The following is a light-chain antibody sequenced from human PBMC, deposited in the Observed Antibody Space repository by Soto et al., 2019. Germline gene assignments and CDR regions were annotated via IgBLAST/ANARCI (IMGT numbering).Light chain of an antibody. CDR2: DVS. CDR1: SSDVGSYNY. V-gene: IGLV2-14*03. CDR3: SSYTTISTWV. Sequence: QSALTQPASVTGSPGQSITISCTGTSSDVGSYNYVSWYQQHPGKVPKLMIHDVSNRPSGVSYRFSGSKSGNTASLTISGRQAEDEADYYCSSYTTISTWVFGGGTKLTVL. J-gene: IGLJ3*02.